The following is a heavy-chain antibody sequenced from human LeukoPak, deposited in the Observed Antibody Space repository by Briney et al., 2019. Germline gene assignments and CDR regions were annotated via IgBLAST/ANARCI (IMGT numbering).Heavy chain of an antibody. Sequence: GGALRLSCAPSGFTFSSYAMSWVRQAPGKGLEWVSAISGSGGRTYYADSVKGRFTISRDNSKNTLYLQMTSLRAEDTAVYYCAKDDGYYDFWSGYYYIGYFDYWGQGTLVTVSS. J-gene: IGHJ4*02. D-gene: IGHD3-3*01. V-gene: IGHV3-23*01. CDR2: ISGSGGRT. CDR3: AKDDGYYDFWSGYYYIGYFDY. CDR1: GFTFSSYA.